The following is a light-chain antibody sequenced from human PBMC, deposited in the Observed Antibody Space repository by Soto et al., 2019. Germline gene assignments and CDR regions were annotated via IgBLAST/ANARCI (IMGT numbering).Light chain of an antibody. Sequence: DIQMTQSPSTLSASVGDRVTITCRASQGIGRYLAWYQQKPGKAPNLLIYRASSLESGVPSRFSGSGSGTEFTLTISSLQPEDSASYYCQQYNRYSYTFGQGTKLEIK. CDR1: QGIGRY. V-gene: IGKV1-5*03. CDR3: QQYNRYSYT. CDR2: RAS. J-gene: IGKJ2*01.